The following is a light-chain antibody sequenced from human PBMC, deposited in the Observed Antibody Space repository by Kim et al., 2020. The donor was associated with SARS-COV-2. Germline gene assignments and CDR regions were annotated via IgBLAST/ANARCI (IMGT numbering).Light chain of an antibody. V-gene: IGKV3-20*01. J-gene: IGKJ1*01. Sequence: LSPGERATLSCRASQSVSSYLAWYQQKPGQAPRLLIYGASNRATGIPARFSGSGSGTDFTLTISRLEPEDFAVYFCQQFDSSLWTFGRGTKVDIK. CDR1: QSVSSY. CDR3: QQFDSSLWT. CDR2: GAS.